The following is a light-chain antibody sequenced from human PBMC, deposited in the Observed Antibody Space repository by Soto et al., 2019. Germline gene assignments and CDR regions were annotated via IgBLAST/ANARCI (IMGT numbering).Light chain of an antibody. CDR3: SSDTDRKNLG. J-gene: IGLJ1*01. CDR1: SSDIGGYNY. V-gene: IGLV2-8*01. Sequence: QSALTQPASVSGSPGQSITISCTGTSSDIGGYNYVSWYQQHPGIAPKLMIYEVSNRPSGVPDRFSGSKSGNTASLTVSALQAEDEADYYCSSDTDRKNLGFGTGTKVTVL. CDR2: EVS.